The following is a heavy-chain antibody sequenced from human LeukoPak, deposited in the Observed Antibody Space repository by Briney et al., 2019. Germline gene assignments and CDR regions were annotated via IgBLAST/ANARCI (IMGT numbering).Heavy chain of an antibody. D-gene: IGHD2-2*02. CDR2: IIPIFGTA. CDR1: GGTFSSYA. J-gene: IGHJ5*02. Sequence: RSSVKVSCKASGGTFSSYAISWVRQAPGQGLEWMGGIIPIFGTANYAQKFQGRVTITADESTSTAYMELSSLRSEDTAVYYCARELGYCSSTSCYKGWFDPWGQGTLVTVSS. V-gene: IGHV1-69*01. CDR3: ARELGYCSSTSCYKGWFDP.